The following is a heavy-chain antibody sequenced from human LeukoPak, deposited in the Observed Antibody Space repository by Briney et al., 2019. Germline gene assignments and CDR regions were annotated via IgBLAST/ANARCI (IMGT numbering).Heavy chain of an antibody. CDR2: ISSSSSYI. V-gene: IGHV3-21*01. Sequence: GGSLRLSCAASGFTFSSYSMNCVRQAPGKGREWVSSISSSSSYIYYADSVKGRFTIFRDNAKNSLYLQMTSLRAEDTAVYYCARRKVNGRSWYPTHVGSFDIWGQGPMVTVSS. D-gene: IGHD6-13*01. J-gene: IGHJ3*02. CDR1: GFTFSSYS. CDR3: ARRKVNGRSWYPTHVGSFDI.